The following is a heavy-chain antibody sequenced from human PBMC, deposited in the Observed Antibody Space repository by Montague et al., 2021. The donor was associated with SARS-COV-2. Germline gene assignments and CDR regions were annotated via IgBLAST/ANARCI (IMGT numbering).Heavy chain of an antibody. CDR1: GFSLTTSGMC. CDR3: ARTPHGDYSALFDY. CDR2: XNWHDEK. Sequence: PALVKPTQTLTLTCTFSGFSLTTSGMCVGWIRQFPGKALEWLALXNWHDEKYYSTSLKARLTISKDTSKNQVVLTMTNMDPLDTATYYCARTPHGDYSALFDYWGQGILVTASP. V-gene: IGHV2-70*01. D-gene: IGHD4-17*01. J-gene: IGHJ4*02.